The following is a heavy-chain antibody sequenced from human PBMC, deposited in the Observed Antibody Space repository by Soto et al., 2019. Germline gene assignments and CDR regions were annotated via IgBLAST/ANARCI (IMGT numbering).Heavy chain of an antibody. CDR2: IYYSGST. CDR1: GGSISSSSYY. D-gene: IGHD3-10*01. CDR3: ARTVAMVRGARQDYYYYYGMDV. Sequence: SETLSLTCTVSGGSISSSSYYWGWIRQPPGKGLEWIGSIYYSGSTYYNPSLKSRVTISVDTSKNQFSLKLSSVTAADTAVYYCARTVAMVRGARQDYYYYYGMDVWGQGTTVTVSS. J-gene: IGHJ6*02. V-gene: IGHV4-39*01.